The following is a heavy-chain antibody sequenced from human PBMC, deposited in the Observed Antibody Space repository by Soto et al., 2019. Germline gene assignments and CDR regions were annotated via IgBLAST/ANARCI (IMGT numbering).Heavy chain of an antibody. V-gene: IGHV3-53*01. D-gene: IGHD6-19*01. Sequence: PGGSLRLSCAASGFTVSSNYMSWVRQAPGKGLEWVSVIYSGGSTYYADSVKGRFTISRDNSKNTLYLQMNSLKAEDTAVYYRAAHSPRRIAVAGTIDYWGQGTLVTVSS. J-gene: IGHJ4*02. CDR2: IYSGGST. CDR1: GFTVSSNY. CDR3: AAHSPRRIAVAGTIDY.